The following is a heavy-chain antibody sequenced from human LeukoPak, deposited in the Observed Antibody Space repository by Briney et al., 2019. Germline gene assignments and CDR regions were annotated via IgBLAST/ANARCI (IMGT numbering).Heavy chain of an antibody. CDR3: ARGDRVTNDAFDI. CDR2: ISSSSSYI. Sequence: GGSLRLSCAASGFTFSSYSMNWVRQAPGKGLEWVSSISSSSSYIYYADSVKGRFTISRDNSKNTLYLQMNSLRAEDTAVYYCARGDRVTNDAFDIWGQGTMVTVSS. CDR1: GFTFSSYS. J-gene: IGHJ3*02. V-gene: IGHV3-21*04. D-gene: IGHD2-21*02.